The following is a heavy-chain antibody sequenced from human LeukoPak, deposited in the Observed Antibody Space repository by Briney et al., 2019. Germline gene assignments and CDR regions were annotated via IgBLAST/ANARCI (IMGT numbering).Heavy chain of an antibody. V-gene: IGHV3-30-3*01. D-gene: IGHD3-3*01. Sequence: GGSLRLSCAASGLTFSSYAMHWVRQAPGKGLEWVAVISYDGSNKYYADSVKGRFTISRDNSKNTLYLQMNSLRAEDTAVYYCARDAFYYDFWSGYYTLGDYFDYWGQGTLVTVSS. J-gene: IGHJ4*02. CDR2: ISYDGSNK. CDR1: GLTFSSYA. CDR3: ARDAFYYDFWSGYYTLGDYFDY.